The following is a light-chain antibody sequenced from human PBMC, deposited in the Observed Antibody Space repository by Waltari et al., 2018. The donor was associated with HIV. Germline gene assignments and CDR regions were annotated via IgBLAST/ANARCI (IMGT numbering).Light chain of an antibody. CDR3: NSYTTSSTFEWV. CDR1: SSDVGGYNY. CDR2: DVN. V-gene: IGLV2-14*03. J-gene: IGLJ2*01. Sequence: QSALTQPAPVSGSPGQSITISCTGTSSDVGGYNYVPWFQQHPGKAPKLMIYDVNNRPSGVSNRFSGSKSGNTASLTISGLQAEDEAHYYCNSYTTSSTFEWVFGGGTKLTVL.